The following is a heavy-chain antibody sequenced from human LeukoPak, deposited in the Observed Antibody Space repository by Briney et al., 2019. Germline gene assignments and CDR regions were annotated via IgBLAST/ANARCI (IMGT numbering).Heavy chain of an antibody. D-gene: IGHD1-26*01. CDR1: GYTFTSYY. V-gene: IGHV1-46*04. Sequence: ASLKVSCKASGYTFTSYYMRWVRQAPGQGLEWMGIINPSGGSTSYAQKLQGRVTMTRDKSTSTLYMDMSSLKSEDTAVYNSAREMGGSYYVSYYFDYWGQGNLVTVSS. CDR2: INPSGGST. CDR3: AREMGGSYYVSYYFDY. J-gene: IGHJ4*02.